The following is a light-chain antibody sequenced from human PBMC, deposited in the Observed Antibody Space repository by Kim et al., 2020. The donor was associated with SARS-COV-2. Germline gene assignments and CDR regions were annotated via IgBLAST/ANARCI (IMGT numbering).Light chain of an antibody. Sequence: ASVGDRVTTTCRASQDIRNHLAWYQQRPGKVPKLLIYAASALHSGVPSRFGGSGSGTDFTLTITSLQPEDVATYYCQKYDSVPWTFGPGTRVEIK. J-gene: IGKJ1*01. CDR2: AAS. CDR1: QDIRNH. CDR3: QKYDSVPWT. V-gene: IGKV1-27*01.